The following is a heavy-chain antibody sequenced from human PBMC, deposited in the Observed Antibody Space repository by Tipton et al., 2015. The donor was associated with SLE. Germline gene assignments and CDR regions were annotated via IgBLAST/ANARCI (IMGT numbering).Heavy chain of an antibody. CDR2: IYYSGST. CDR1: GDSISSTNYY. J-gene: IGHJ4*02. V-gene: IGHV4-39*07. CDR3: ARHRGYFTVSDYIDH. D-gene: IGHD2-8*01. Sequence: TLSLTCTVSGDSISSTNYYWGWIRQPPGKGLEWIAIIYYSGSTYYNTSLKSRVTISVDTSKNQFSLKPSSVTAADTAVYYCARHRGYFTVSDYIDHWGQGTLVTVSS.